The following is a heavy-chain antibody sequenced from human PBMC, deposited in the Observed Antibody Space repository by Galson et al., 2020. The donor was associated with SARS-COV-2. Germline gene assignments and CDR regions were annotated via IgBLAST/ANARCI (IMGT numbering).Heavy chain of an antibody. CDR2: ISYDGSNK. D-gene: IGHD6-19*01. Sequence: PGGSLRLSCAASGFTFSSYGMHWVRQAPGKGLEWVAVISYDGSNKYYADSVKGRFTISRDNSKNTLYLQMNSLRAEDTAVYYCAKGSGWYGYYGMDVWGQGTTVTVSS. J-gene: IGHJ6*02. CDR1: GFTFSSYG. V-gene: IGHV3-30*18. CDR3: AKGSGWYGYYGMDV.